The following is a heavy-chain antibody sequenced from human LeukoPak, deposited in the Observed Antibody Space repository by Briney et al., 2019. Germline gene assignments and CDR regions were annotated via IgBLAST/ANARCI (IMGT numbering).Heavy chain of an antibody. D-gene: IGHD3-3*01. CDR3: TREASHYDFWRKVDYYYMDV. V-gene: IGHV3-7*01. Sequence: PGGSLRLSCAASGFTFSTYRMSWVRQAPGKGLEWVANIKQDGSEKHYVDSVKGRFTISRDNAKNSLYLQMSSLRAEDTAVYYCTREASHYDFWRKVDYYYMDVWGKGTTVTVSS. J-gene: IGHJ6*03. CDR2: IKQDGSEK. CDR1: GFTFSTYR.